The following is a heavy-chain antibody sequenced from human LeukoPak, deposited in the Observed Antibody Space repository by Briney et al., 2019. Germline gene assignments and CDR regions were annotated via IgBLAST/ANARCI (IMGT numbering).Heavy chain of an antibody. CDR2: IRAYNGNT. J-gene: IGHJ6*02. CDR3: AREGIVVVPAANYYYGIDV. CDR1: GYTFTSYG. D-gene: IGHD2-2*01. V-gene: IGHV1-18*01. Sequence: GASVKVSCKATGYTFTSYGISWVRQAPGQGLEWMGRIRAYNGNTNYAQKLQGRVTMTTDTSTSTAYMELRSLRSDDTAVYYCAREGIVVVPAANYYYGIDVWGRGTTVTVSS.